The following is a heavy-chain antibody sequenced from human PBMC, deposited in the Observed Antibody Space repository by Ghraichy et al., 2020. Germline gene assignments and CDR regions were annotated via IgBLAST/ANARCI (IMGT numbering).Heavy chain of an antibody. Sequence: GGSLRLSCAASGFTFSSYAMSWVRQAPGKGLEWVSAISGSGGSTYYADSVKGRFTISRDNSKNTLYLQMNSLRAEDTAVYYCAKPGIPLVVPAGDWFDPWGQGTLVTVSS. CDR3: AKPGIPLVVPAGDWFDP. CDR1: GFTFSSYA. CDR2: ISGSGGST. V-gene: IGHV3-23*01. J-gene: IGHJ5*02. D-gene: IGHD2-2*01.